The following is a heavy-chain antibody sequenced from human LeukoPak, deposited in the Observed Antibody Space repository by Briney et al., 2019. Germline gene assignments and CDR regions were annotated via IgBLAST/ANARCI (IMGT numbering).Heavy chain of an antibody. CDR2: ISASAGTT. CDR1: GFTFSGYA. D-gene: IGHD5-12*01. Sequence: GGSLRLSCAASGFTFSGYAMSWVRQAPGKGLEWVSSISASAGTTYYADSVKGRFTISRDNSKNTLDLQMNSLRAEDTAVYYCAKDPASYEYYFGYWGQGTLVTVSS. CDR3: AKDPASYEYYFGY. J-gene: IGHJ4*02. V-gene: IGHV3-23*01.